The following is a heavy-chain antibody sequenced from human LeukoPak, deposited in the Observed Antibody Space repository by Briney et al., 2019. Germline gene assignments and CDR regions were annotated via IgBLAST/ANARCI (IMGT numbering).Heavy chain of an antibody. D-gene: IGHD6-6*01. J-gene: IGHJ5*02. CDR3: ARSIDWFDP. CDR1: GFTITSYN. Sequence: GGSLRLSCVASGFTITSYNMNWVRQAPGKGLEWVSSITSGSDYICYADSVKGRFTISRDNAKNSLYLQMNSLRAEDTAVYFCARSIDWFDPWGQGTLVTVSS. CDR2: ITSGSDYI. V-gene: IGHV3-21*01.